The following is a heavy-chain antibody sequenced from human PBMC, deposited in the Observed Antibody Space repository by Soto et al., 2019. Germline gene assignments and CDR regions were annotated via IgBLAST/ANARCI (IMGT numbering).Heavy chain of an antibody. V-gene: IGHV4-59*12. D-gene: IGHD3-10*01. CDR3: ARSAGYYYGSGSYDVYGMDV. CDR2: IYYSGST. Sequence: PSETLSLTCTVSGGSISSYYWSWIRQPPGKGLEWIGYIYYSGSTNYNPSLKSRVTISVDTSKNQFSLKLSSVTAADTAVYYCARSAGYYYGSGSYDVYGMDVWGQGTTVTVSS. CDR1: GGSISSYY. J-gene: IGHJ6*02.